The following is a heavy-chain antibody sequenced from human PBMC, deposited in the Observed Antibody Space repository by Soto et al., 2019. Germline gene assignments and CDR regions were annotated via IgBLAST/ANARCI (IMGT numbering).Heavy chain of an antibody. J-gene: IGHJ4*02. CDR2: IYSGGST. V-gene: IGHV3-66*01. D-gene: IGHD3-3*01. CDR3: ASGTSDYDFWSGYSFDY. CDR1: GFTVSSNY. Sequence: GGSLRLSCAASGFTVSSNYMSWVRQAPGKGLEWVSVIYSGGSTYYADSVKGRFTISRDNSKNTLYLQMNSLRAEDTAVYYCASGTSDYDFWSGYSFDYWGQGTLVTVSS.